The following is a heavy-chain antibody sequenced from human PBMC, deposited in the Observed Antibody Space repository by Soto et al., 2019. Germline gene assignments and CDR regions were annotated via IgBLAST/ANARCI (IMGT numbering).Heavy chain of an antibody. CDR3: ARELPPDL. CDR2: IWSAGLT. CDR1: GFTVSSKY. D-gene: IGHD2-15*01. Sequence: GGSLRLSCAASGFTVSSKYMNWVRQAPGKGLEWVSIIWSAGLTYYANSVRGRFTISRDISKNILFLQMNNLRAEDSAIYYCARELPPDLWGQGTLVTVSS. V-gene: IGHV3-53*01. J-gene: IGHJ5*02.